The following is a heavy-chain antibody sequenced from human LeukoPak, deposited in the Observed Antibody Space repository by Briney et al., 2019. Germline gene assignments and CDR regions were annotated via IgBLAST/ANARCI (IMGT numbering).Heavy chain of an antibody. J-gene: IGHJ3*02. CDR1: GGSISSGSYY. D-gene: IGHD2-21*01. CDR3: ARDSRCGGDCYTDAFDI. CDR2: IYTSGST. Sequence: SETLSLTCTVSGGSISSGSYYWSWIRQPAGKGLEWIGRIYTSGSTNYNPSLKSRVTISVDTSKNQFSLKLSSVTAADTAVYYCARDSRCGGDCYTDAFDIWGQGTMVTVSS. V-gene: IGHV4-61*02.